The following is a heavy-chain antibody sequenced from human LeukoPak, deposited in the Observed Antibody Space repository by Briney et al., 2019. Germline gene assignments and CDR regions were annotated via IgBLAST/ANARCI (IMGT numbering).Heavy chain of an antibody. CDR1: GFTLRSYA. D-gene: IGHD3-10*01. Sequence: GGSLRLSCAASGFTLRSYAMSWVRQAPGKGLEWVSSISGSGSTYYAESVKGRFTISRDNSRNTLYLQINSLRAEDTAVYYCAKHMIRGVSRWFDPWGQGTLATVSS. CDR3: AKHMIRGVSRWFDP. CDR2: ISGSGST. V-gene: IGHV3-23*01. J-gene: IGHJ5*02.